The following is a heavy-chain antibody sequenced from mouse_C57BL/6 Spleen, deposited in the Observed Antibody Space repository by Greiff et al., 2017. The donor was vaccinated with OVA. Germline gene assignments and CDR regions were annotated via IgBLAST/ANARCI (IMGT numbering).Heavy chain of an antibody. CDR1: GFTFSSYA. V-gene: IGHV5-4*01. D-gene: IGHD1-1*01. CDR3: ARGGYGSSYDFDY. CDR2: ISDGGSYT. J-gene: IGHJ2*01. Sequence: EVPLQESGGGLVKPGGSLKLSCAASGFTFSSYAMSWVRQTPEKRLEWVATISDGGSYTYYPDNVKGRFTISRDNAKNNRYLQMSHLKSEDTAMYYCARGGYGSSYDFDYWGQGTTLTVSS.